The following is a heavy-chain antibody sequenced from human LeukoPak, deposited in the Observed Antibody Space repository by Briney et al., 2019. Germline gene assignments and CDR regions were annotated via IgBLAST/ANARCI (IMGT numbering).Heavy chain of an antibody. D-gene: IGHD1-26*01. Sequence: GGSLRLSCAASGFTFSSYGMHWVRQAPGKGLEWVAFIRYDGSNKYYADSVKGRFTISRDNSKNTLYLQMNSLRAEDTAVYYCARGSATKLKGYFDYWGQGTLVTVSS. CDR1: GFTFSSYG. CDR3: ARGSATKLKGYFDY. V-gene: IGHV3-30*02. J-gene: IGHJ4*02. CDR2: IRYDGSNK.